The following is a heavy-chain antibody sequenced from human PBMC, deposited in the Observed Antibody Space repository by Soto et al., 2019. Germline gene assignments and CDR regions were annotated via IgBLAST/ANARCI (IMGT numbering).Heavy chain of an antibody. D-gene: IGHD3-3*01. Sequence: EVQLVESGGGLVKPGGSLRLSCAACGFTFSSYSMNWVRQAPGKGLEWVSSISSSSSYIYYADSVKGRFTISRDNAKNSLYLQMNSLRAEDTAVYYCARSWNYYYYYGMDVWGQGTTVTVSS. V-gene: IGHV3-21*01. CDR1: GFTFSSYS. J-gene: IGHJ6*02. CDR2: ISSSSSYI. CDR3: ARSWNYYYYYGMDV.